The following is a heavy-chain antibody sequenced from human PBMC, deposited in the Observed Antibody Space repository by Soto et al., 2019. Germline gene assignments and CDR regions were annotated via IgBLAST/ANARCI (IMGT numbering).Heavy chain of an antibody. J-gene: IGHJ6*02. Sequence: GASLEVGREGCWGALDSSAGIWVQKTHGPGLEWLGGIIPIFGTANYAQKFQGRVTITADESTSTAYMELSSLRSEDTAVYYCARGLRWEIASLGPGHLYYGMDVWGQGTTVTVSS. D-gene: IGHD1-26*01. CDR2: IIPIFGTA. V-gene: IGHV1-69*13. CDR1: WGALDSSA. CDR3: ARGLRWEIASLGPGHLYYGMDV.